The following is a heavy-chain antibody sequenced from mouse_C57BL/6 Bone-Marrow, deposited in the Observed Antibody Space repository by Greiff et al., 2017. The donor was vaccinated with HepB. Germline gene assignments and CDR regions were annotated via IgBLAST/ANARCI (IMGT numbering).Heavy chain of an antibody. D-gene: IGHD3-1*01. CDR3: ARRAPFYYFDY. J-gene: IGHJ2*01. CDR1: GYTFTDYY. Sequence: QVQLQQSRAELVRPGASVKLSCKASGYTFTDYYINWVKQRPGQGLEWIARIYPGSGNTYYNEKFKGKATLTAEKSSSTAYMQLSSLTSEDSAVYFCARRAPFYYFDYWGQGTTLTVSS. V-gene: IGHV1-76*01. CDR2: IYPGSGNT.